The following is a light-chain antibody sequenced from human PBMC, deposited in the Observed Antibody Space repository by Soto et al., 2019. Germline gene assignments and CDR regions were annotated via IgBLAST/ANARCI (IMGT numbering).Light chain of an antibody. CDR2: DAS. Sequence: VLTQSPATLSLSPGERATLPCRASQSVSSQLAWYQQKPGQAPRLFIYDASKRATGVPGRFSGSGSGTDFTLTISSLEPDDVAVYYCQQRSSWPTFGQGTRVEIK. CDR1: QSVSSQ. CDR3: QQRSSWPT. V-gene: IGKV3-11*01. J-gene: IGKJ1*01.